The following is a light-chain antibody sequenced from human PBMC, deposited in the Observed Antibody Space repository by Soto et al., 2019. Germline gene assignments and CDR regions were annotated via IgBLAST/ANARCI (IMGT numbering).Light chain of an antibody. CDR2: ELT. V-gene: IGLV2-8*01. J-gene: IGLJ2*01. CDR3: RSFAGGGNPVL. CDR1: SSDGGGYNY. Sequence: QSALTQPPSASGSLGQSATISCTGTSSDGGGYNYVSWHQQHPGKAPKLMVYELTKRPSGVPDRFSGSKSGNTASLTVSGLQAEDEADYYCRSFAGGGNPVLFGGGTKLTVL.